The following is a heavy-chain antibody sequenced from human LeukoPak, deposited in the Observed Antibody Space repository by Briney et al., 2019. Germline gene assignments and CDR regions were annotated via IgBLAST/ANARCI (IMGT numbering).Heavy chain of an antibody. CDR1: GFTFSRYA. V-gene: IGHV3-30-3*01. Sequence: PGGSLRLSCAASGFTFSRYAMHWVRQAPGKGLEWVAVISYDGSNKYVADSVKGRFTISRDNSKNTLYLQMNSLRAEDTAVYYCARTLTMVRGMGFDYWGQGTLVTVSS. CDR3: ARTLTMVRGMGFDY. J-gene: IGHJ4*02. D-gene: IGHD3-10*01. CDR2: ISYDGSNK.